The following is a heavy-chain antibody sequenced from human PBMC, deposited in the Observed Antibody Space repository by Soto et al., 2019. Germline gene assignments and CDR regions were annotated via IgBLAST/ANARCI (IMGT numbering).Heavy chain of an antibody. CDR2: IYSGDST. CDR3: ARSIGTWFGEFSNWFDP. V-gene: IGHV3-66*01. D-gene: IGHD3-10*01. CDR1: GFTVSGNY. Sequence: GGSLRLSCAVSGFTVSGNYMSWVRQAPGKGLEWVSVIYSGDSTYYADSVKGRFTISRDNSKNTLYLQMNSLRAEDTAVYYCARSIGTWFGEFSNWFDPWGQGTLVTVSS. J-gene: IGHJ5*02.